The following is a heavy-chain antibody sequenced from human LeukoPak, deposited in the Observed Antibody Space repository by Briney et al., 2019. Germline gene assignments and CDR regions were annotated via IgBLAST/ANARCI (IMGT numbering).Heavy chain of an antibody. CDR1: GFTFSSYA. V-gene: IGHV3-30-3*01. CDR2: ISYGGSNK. J-gene: IGHJ6*02. D-gene: IGHD4-17*01. CDR3: ARDRGDYGDKRPLDYYYGMDV. Sequence: PGGSLRLSCAASGFTFSSYAMHWVRQAPGKGLEWVAVISYGGSNKYYADSVKGRFTISRDNSKNTLYLQMNSLRAEDTAVYYCARDRGDYGDKRPLDYYYGMDVWGQGTTVTVSS.